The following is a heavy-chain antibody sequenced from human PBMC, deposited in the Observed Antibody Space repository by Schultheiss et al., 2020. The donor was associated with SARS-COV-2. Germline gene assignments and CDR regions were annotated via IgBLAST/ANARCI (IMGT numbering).Heavy chain of an antibody. V-gene: IGHV4-31*02. Sequence: LRLSCEASGFTFSDYYMSWIRQAPGKGLEWIGYIYYSGSTYYNPSLKSRVTISVDTSKNQFSLKLSSVTAADTAVYYCARDPVTMVQGVSGAFDIWGQGTMVTVSS. CDR2: IYYSGST. CDR1: GFTFSDYY. CDR3: ARDPVTMVQGVSGAFDI. D-gene: IGHD3-10*01. J-gene: IGHJ3*02.